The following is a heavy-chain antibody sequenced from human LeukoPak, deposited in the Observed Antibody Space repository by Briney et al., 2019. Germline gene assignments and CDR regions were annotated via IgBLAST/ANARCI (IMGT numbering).Heavy chain of an antibody. Sequence: GESLQISCQGSGYSFTSQWIGWVRQMPGKGLEWMGIIYPADSDTKYSPSFQGQVTISVDKSISTAYLQWSSLKASDTAIYYCARWMFYYGSGVFHYHGMDVWGQGTTVTVSS. CDR2: IYPADSDT. J-gene: IGHJ6*02. CDR3: ARWMFYYGSGVFHYHGMDV. V-gene: IGHV5-51*01. D-gene: IGHD3-10*01. CDR1: GYSFTSQW.